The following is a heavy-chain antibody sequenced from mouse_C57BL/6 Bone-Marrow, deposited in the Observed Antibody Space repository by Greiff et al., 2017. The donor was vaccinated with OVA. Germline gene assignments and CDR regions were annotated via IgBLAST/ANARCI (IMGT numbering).Heavy chain of an antibody. CDR1: GYSFTGYY. J-gene: IGHJ2*01. CDR3: ARDDGYYRYYFDY. CDR2: INPSTGGT. D-gene: IGHD2-3*01. V-gene: IGHV1-42*01. Sequence: VQLQQSGPELVKPGASVKISCKASGYSFTGYYMNWVKQSPEKSLEWIGEINPSTGGTTYNQKFKAKATLTVDKSSSTAYMQLKRLTSEDSAVYYCARDDGYYRYYFDYWGQGTTLTVSS.